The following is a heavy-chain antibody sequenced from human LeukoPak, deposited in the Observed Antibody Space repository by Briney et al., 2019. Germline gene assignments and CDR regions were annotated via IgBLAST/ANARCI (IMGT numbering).Heavy chain of an antibody. CDR3: ARTPPYSSSYYYFDY. CDR2: VYYSGST. D-gene: IGHD6-6*01. V-gene: IGHV4-59*11. J-gene: IGHJ4*02. Sequence: PSETLSLTCTVSGGSISRHYWSWIRQPPGKGLEWIGYVYYSGSTNYNPSLKSRVTISVDTSKNQFSLKLSSVTAADTAVYYCARTPPYSSSYYYFDYWGQGTLVTVSS. CDR1: GGSISRHY.